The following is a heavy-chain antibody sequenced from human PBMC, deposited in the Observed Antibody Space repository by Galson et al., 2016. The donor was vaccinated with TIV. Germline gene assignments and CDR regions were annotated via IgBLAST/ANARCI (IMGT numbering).Heavy chain of an antibody. J-gene: IGHJ4*02. CDR3: GRVGPFQFDSSGVTAN. CDR2: ISAYNGHT. D-gene: IGHD3-22*01. V-gene: IGHV1-18*01. Sequence: SVKVSCKASGYTFTSFGMTWVRQAPGQGLEWVGWISAYNGHTNYAQKFQGRVTMTTDKSTGTAYLELRSLRSDDTAVYFCGRVGPFQFDSSGVTANWGQGTLVTVSA. CDR1: GYTFTSFG.